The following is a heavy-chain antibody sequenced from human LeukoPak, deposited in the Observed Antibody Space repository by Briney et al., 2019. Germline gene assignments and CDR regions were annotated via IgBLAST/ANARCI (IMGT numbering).Heavy chain of an antibody. CDR2: IYYSGST. CDR3: VKKGATALTLLCFGELSY. J-gene: IGHJ4*02. Sequence: PSETLSLTCTVSGASISSGNFYWGCIRQPPGKGLEWIGSIYYSGSTHYNPSLKSRVTISADMSKNQFSVELNSVTAADTAFYYWVKKGATALTLLCFGELSYWAQGLWVTVAS. V-gene: IGHV4-39*01. D-gene: IGHD3-10*01. CDR1: GASISSGNFY.